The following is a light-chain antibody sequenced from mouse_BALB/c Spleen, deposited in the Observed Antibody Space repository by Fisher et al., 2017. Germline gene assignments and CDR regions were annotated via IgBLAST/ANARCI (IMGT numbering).Light chain of an antibody. CDR1: SSVSSSY. CDR2: STS. Sequence: DIVMTQSTAIMSASPGEKVTMTCRASSSVSSSYLHWYQQKSGASPKLWIYSTSNLASGVPARFSGSGSGTSYSLTISSMEAEDAATYYCQQYHSYPLTFGAGTKLELK. J-gene: IGKJ5*01. V-gene: IGKV4-57-1*01. CDR3: QQYHSYPLT.